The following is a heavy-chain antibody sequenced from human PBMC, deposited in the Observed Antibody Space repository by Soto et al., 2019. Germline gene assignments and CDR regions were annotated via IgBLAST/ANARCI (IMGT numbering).Heavy chain of an antibody. CDR2: IYYSGST. Sequence: QVQLQESGPGLVKPSQTLSLTCTVSGGSISSGGYYWSWIRQHPGKGLEWIGYIYYSGSTYYNPSLQRRVTISVYTSKNQFSLKLSSVTAADTAVYYCARVVRPSILKYSSLVRDWGQGTLVTVSS. D-gene: IGHD6-6*01. CDR1: GGSISSGGYY. V-gene: IGHV4-31*03. J-gene: IGHJ4*02. CDR3: ARVVRPSILKYSSLVRD.